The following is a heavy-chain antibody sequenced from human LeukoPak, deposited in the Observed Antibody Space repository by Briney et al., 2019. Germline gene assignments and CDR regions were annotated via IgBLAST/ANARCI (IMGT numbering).Heavy chain of an antibody. CDR2: INPSGGST. CDR1: GYTFTSYY. CDR3: ARAPPRDAFDI. V-gene: IGHV1-46*01. J-gene: IGHJ3*02. Sequence: ASVKVSCKASGYTFTSYYMHWVRQAPGQGLEWMGIINPSGGSTSYAQKFQGRVTMTRDMSTSTVHMELSSLRSEDTAVYYCARAPPRDAFDIWGQGTMVTVSS.